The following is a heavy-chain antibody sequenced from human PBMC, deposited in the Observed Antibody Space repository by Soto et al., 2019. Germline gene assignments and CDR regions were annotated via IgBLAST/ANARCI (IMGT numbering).Heavy chain of an antibody. J-gene: IGHJ6*03. CDR1: GFTFSDFW. Sequence: PGGSLRLSCAASGFTFSDFWLHWVRQAPEKGLVWVSRIKSDGGSANYADSVKGRFTIFRDNAKNTVYLQMDSLRAEDKAVYYCERGAKGAYYVDVWGKGTTGTVS. CDR2: IKSDGGSA. D-gene: IGHD2-21*01. CDR3: ERGAKGAYYVDV. V-gene: IGHV3-74*01.